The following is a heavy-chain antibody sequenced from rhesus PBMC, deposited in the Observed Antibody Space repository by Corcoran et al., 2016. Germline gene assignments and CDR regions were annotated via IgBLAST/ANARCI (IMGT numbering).Heavy chain of an antibody. CDR1: GFSLSTSGLR. J-gene: IGHJ2*01. CDR3: ARGTTPNWYFDL. D-gene: IGHD2-39*01. Sequence: QVTLKESGPALVKPTQTLTLTCSFSGFSLSTSGLRVSWFRQSPGKALEGLARIDWDDDKYYSTSLKSRLTISKDTSKNQVVLTMTNMDPVDTATYYCARGTTPNWYFDLWGPGTPIAISS. V-gene: IGHV2S2*01. CDR2: IDWDDDK.